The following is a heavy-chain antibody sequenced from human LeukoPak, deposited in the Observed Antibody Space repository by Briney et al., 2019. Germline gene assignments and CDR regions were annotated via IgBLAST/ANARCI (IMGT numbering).Heavy chain of an antibody. CDR3: ARHNTRWLQSFDY. CDR2: ISHSGST. Sequence: SETLSLTCTVSGYSISSGFYWGWIRQPPGKGLEWIGSISHSGSTYYSPSLKSRVTISVDTSKNQFSLKLSSVTAADTAVYYCARHNTRWLQSFDYWGQGTLVTVSS. CDR1: GYSISSGFY. V-gene: IGHV4-38-2*02. D-gene: IGHD5-24*01. J-gene: IGHJ4*02.